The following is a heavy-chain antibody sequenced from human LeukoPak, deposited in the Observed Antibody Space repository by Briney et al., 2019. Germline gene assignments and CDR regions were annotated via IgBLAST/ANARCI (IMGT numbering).Heavy chain of an antibody. CDR3: ARDSHYGDYRYYYGMDV. D-gene: IGHD4-17*01. J-gene: IGHJ6*02. CDR2: IYYSGST. CDR1: GGSISSGGYY. Sequence: SETLSLTCTVSGGSISSGGYYWSWIRQHPGKGLEWIGYIYYSGSTYYNPSLKSRVTISVDTSKSQFSLKLSSVTAADTAVYYCARDSHYGDYRYYYGMDVWGQGTTVTVSS. V-gene: IGHV4-31*03.